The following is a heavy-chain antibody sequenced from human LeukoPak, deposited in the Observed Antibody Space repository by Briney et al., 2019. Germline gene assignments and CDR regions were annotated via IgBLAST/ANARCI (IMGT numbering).Heavy chain of an antibody. V-gene: IGHV4-39*07. CDR2: TNHSGTT. J-gene: IGHJ4*02. Sequence: SETLSLTCTVSGGSISSSSYYWSWIRQPPGKGLEWIGETNHSGTTFYNPSLKSRLTISVDPSKNQFSVRLNSVTAADTAVYYCARVLKGRAPFDYWGQGTLVTVSS. CDR3: ARVLKGRAPFDY. CDR1: GGSISSSSYY.